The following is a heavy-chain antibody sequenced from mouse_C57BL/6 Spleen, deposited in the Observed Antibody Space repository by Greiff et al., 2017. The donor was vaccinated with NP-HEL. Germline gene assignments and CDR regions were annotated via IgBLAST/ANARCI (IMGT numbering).Heavy chain of an antibody. D-gene: IGHD1-1*01. Sequence: DVHLVESGGGLVKPGGSLKLSCAASGFTFSDYGMHWVRQAPEKGLEWVAYISSGSSTIYYADTVKGRFTISRDNAKNTLFLQMTSLRSEDTAMYYCARKPTVVLWYFDVWGTGTTVTVSS. J-gene: IGHJ1*03. CDR3: ARKPTVVLWYFDV. V-gene: IGHV5-17*01. CDR1: GFTFSDYG. CDR2: ISSGSSTI.